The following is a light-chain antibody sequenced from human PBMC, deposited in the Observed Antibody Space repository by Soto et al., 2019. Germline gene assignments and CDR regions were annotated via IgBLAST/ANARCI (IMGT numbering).Light chain of an antibody. V-gene: IGKV3-20*01. CDR1: QSVSSSY. J-gene: IGKJ1*01. CDR2: GAS. CDR3: QHYGSSPQT. Sequence: EIVLTQSPGTLSLSPGGRATLSCRASQSVSSSYLAWYQQKPGQAPRLLIYGASSRATGIPDRFSGSGSGTDFTLTISRLEPEDFAVYYCQHYGSSPQTFGQGTKVEIK.